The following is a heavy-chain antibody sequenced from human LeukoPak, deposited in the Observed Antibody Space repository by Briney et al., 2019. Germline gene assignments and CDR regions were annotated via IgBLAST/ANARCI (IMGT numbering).Heavy chain of an antibody. V-gene: IGHV4-4*07. J-gene: IGHJ4*02. D-gene: IGHD1-26*01. CDR1: SGSISNYD. CDR3: ARLGRYRYSGSYYAFDY. CDR2: IYTSGST. Sequence: SETLSLTCTVSSGSISNYDWSWIRQPAGKGLEWIGRIYTSGSTNYNPSLNSRVTMSVDTSKKQFSLKLSSVTAADTAVYYCARLGRYRYSGSYYAFDYWGQGTLVTVSS.